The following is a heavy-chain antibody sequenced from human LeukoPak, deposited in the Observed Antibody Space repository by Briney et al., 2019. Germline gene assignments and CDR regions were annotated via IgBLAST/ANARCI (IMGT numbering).Heavy chain of an antibody. CDR1: GFTFSNYG. D-gene: IGHD2-21*02. J-gene: IGHJ4*02. Sequence: GGSLGLSCVASGFTFSNYGMHWVRQAPGKGLEWVAIIWFDGSNIYYADSVKGRFTISRDNSKNTLFLQMNSLRVEDTAVYYCAREQGDYSFDYWGQGTLVTVSS. V-gene: IGHV3-33*01. CDR3: AREQGDYSFDY. CDR2: IWFDGSNI.